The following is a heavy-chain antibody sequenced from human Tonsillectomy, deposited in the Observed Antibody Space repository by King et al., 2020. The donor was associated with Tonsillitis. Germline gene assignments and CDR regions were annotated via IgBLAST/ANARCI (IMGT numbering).Heavy chain of an antibody. J-gene: IGHJ4*02. Sequence: VQLVESGGGVVQPGRSLRLTCAASGFTFTIHGMHWVRQAPGKGLEWVAVISHGGSDEHYADSVKGRFTISRDNSNNTVYLQMHSLRAEDTAVYYCAKSGDFYDNTGYLDQWGQGTLVTVSS. CDR3: AKSGDFYDNTGYLDQ. CDR2: ISHGGSDE. CDR1: GFTFTIHG. D-gene: IGHD3-22*01. V-gene: IGHV3-30*18.